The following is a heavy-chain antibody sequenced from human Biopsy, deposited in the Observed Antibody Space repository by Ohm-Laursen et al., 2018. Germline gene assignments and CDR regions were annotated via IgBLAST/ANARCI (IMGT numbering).Heavy chain of an antibody. Sequence: GSSVKVSCKASAYSFGDHRIHWVRQAPGQGLEWMGWIDPKSGGTNYAQKFLGRVTMTRDTSISTTYMELRRLTSDDTAVFYCARELGDFWGGRQFDFWGQGTLVTVSS. CDR3: ARELGDFWGGRQFDF. D-gene: IGHD3-3*01. CDR2: IDPKSGGT. J-gene: IGHJ5*01. CDR1: AYSFGDHR. V-gene: IGHV1-2*02.